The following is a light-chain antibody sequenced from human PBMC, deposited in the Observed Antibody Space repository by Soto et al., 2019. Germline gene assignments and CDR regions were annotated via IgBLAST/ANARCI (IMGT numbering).Light chain of an antibody. CDR2: VES. CDR3: QQNSSTVWT. Sequence: ELVLTQSPGTLSLSPGERTTLSCKASQSISSSYLAWYVQKPGQAPRLHVYVESSRATGIPDRYSGSGYATDFTLNIRRLEPEDFAMYYCQQNSSTVWTLGQRTKVEIK. J-gene: IGKJ1*01. CDR1: QSISSSY. V-gene: IGKV3-20*01.